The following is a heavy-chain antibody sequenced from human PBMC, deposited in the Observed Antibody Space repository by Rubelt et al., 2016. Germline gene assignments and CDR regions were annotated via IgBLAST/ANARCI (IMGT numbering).Heavy chain of an antibody. Sequence: QVQLQESGPGLVKPSETLSLTCTVSGGSISSYYWGWIRQPPGKGLEWIGYIYYSGSTNYNPSLKSRVTISVDTSKNQFSLKLSSVTAADTAVYYCARGGIAARVGFIDFDYWGQGTLVTVSS. V-gene: IGHV4-59*01. J-gene: IGHJ4*02. CDR2: IYYSGST. D-gene: IGHD6-6*01. CDR1: GGSISSYY. CDR3: ARGGIAARVGFIDFDY.